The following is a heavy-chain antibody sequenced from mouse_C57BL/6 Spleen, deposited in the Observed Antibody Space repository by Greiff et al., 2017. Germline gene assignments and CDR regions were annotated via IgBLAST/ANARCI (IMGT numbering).Heavy chain of an antibody. D-gene: IGHD1-1*01. CDR2: ISDGGSYT. CDR1: GFTFSSYA. V-gene: IGHV5-4*01. J-gene: IGHJ3*01. CDR3: ARDNYGSSYWFAY. Sequence: EVMLVASGGGLVKPGGSLKLSCAASGFTFSSYAMSWVRQTPEKRLEWVATISDGGSYTYYPDNVKGRFTISRDNAKNNLYLQMSHLKSEDTAMYYCARDNYGSSYWFAYWGQGALVTVSA.